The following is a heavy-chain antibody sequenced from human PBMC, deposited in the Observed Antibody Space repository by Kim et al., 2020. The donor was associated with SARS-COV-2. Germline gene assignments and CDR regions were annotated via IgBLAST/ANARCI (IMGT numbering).Heavy chain of an antibody. J-gene: IGHJ2*01. D-gene: IGHD3-10*01. Sequence: SETLSLTCAVYGGSFSGYYWSWIRQPPGKGLEWIGEINHSGRTNYNPSLKSRVTISLDTSKNQFSLKLSSVTAADAALYFCARRLSNTSGWGSHYCDLWG. CDR2: INHSGRT. V-gene: IGHV4-34*01. CDR1: GGSFSGYY. CDR3: ARRLSNTSGWGSHYCDL.